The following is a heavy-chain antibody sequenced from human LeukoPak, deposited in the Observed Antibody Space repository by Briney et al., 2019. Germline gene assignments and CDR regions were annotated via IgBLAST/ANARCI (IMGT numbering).Heavy chain of an antibody. V-gene: IGHV3-23*01. Sequence: GGSLRLSCAASGFTFSSYAMSWVRQAPGKGLEWVSAISGSGGSTYYADSVKGRFTISRDNSKNTLYLQMNSLRAEDTAVYYCTTRSPARYCSDGACYSSADYRGQGTLVTVSS. CDR2: ISGSGGST. CDR1: GFTFSSYA. CDR3: TTRSPARYCSDGACYSSADY. D-gene: IGHD2-15*01. J-gene: IGHJ4*02.